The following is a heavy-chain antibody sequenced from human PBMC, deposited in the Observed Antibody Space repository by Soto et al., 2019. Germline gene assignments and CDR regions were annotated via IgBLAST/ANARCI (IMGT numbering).Heavy chain of an antibody. Sequence: SETLSLTCTVSGGSISSSSYYWGWIRQPPGKGLEWIGSIYYSGSTYYNPSLKSRVTISVDTSKNQFSLKLSSVTAADTAVYYCARSSSPSGYSSGWYSPSGYWGQGTLVTVSS. CDR3: ARSSSPSGYSSGWYSPSGY. J-gene: IGHJ4*02. D-gene: IGHD6-19*01. CDR2: IYYSGST. V-gene: IGHV4-39*07. CDR1: GGSISSSSYY.